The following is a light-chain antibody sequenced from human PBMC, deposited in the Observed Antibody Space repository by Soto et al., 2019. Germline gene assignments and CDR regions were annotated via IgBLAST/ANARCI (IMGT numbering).Light chain of an antibody. CDR2: GNS. CDR3: QSYASSLSGYV. J-gene: IGLJ1*01. V-gene: IGLV1-40*01. Sequence: QSVLTQPPSVSGAPGQRVAISCTGSSSNIGAGYDVHWYQQLPGTAPKLLIYGNSNRPSGVPDRFSGSKSGTSAYLAITGLQAEDAADYYCQSYASSLSGYVFGTGTKVTVL. CDR1: SSNIGAGYD.